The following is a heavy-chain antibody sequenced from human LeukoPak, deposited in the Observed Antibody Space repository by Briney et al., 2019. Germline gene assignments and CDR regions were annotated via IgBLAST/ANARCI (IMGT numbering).Heavy chain of an antibody. D-gene: IGHD1-26*01. CDR1: GFTVSNNY. CDR3: ARGRPVGASTVEDY. CDR2: IYSGGNT. J-gene: IGHJ4*02. V-gene: IGHV3-66*01. Sequence: PGGSLRLSCAATGFTVSNNYMSWVRQAPGQGLEWVSVIYSGGNTYYADSVKGRFTISRDNSKNTLYLQMNNLRAEDTAVYYCARGRPVGASTVEDYWGQGTLVTVSS.